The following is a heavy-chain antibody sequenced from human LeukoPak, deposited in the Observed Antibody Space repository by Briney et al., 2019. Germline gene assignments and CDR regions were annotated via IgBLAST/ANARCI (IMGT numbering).Heavy chain of an antibody. CDR2: IWYDGSNK. Sequence: GRSLRLSCAASGFTFSSYGMHWVRQAPGKGLEWVAVIWYDGSNKYYADSVKGRFTISRDNSKNTLYLQMNSLRAEDTAVYYCARDRSIAVVYYLDYWGQGTLVTVSS. CDR1: GFTFSSYG. D-gene: IGHD6-19*01. J-gene: IGHJ4*02. V-gene: IGHV3-33*01. CDR3: ARDRSIAVVYYLDY.